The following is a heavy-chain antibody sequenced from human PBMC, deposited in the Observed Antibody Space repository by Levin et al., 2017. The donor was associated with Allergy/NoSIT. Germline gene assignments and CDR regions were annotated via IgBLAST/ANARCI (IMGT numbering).Heavy chain of an antibody. CDR2: ISGTYGNT. CDR3: AKDRLIVGRGVHVDY. V-gene: IGHV3-23*01. CDR1: GFTFSSYG. J-gene: IGHJ4*02. D-gene: IGHD2-21*01. Sequence: SCAASGFTFSSYGMTWVRQTPGKGLEWVSYISGTYGNTFYAESVKGRFTLSRDNSKNTLSLQMNSLRAEDTATYYCAKDRLIVGRGVHVDYWGQGILVAVSS.